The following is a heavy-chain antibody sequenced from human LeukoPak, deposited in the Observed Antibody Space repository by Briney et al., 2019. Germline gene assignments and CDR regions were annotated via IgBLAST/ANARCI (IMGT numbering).Heavy chain of an antibody. CDR3: ARDDNWGFDY. V-gene: IGHV3-23*01. J-gene: IGHJ4*02. D-gene: IGHD7-27*01. CDR1: GFTFSDYA. Sequence: PGGSLRLSCAASGFTFSDYAMNWVRQAPGKGLEWVSAISGSASSTYYADSVKGRFTISRDNAKNSLYLQMNSLRAEDTAFYYCARDDNWGFDYWGQGALVTVSS. CDR2: ISGSASST.